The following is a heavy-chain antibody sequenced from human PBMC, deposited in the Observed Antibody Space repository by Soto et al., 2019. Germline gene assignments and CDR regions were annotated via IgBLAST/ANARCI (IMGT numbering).Heavy chain of an antibody. CDR3: ASDLSGRADV. CDR2: MNEDGGTT. Sequence: LRLSCAASGFTFSSYWMHWVRQAPGKGLVWVSRMNEDGGTTDYADSVKGRFTISRDNAKNTLYLQMNSLRVEDTAVYYCASDLSGRADVWGQGTTVTVSS. D-gene: IGHD3-10*01. J-gene: IGHJ6*02. CDR1: GFTFSSYW. V-gene: IGHV3-74*01.